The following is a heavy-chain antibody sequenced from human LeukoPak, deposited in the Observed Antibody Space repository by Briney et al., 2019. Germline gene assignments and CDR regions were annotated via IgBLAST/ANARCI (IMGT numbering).Heavy chain of an antibody. D-gene: IGHD2-15*01. CDR1: GFTFSSYA. J-gene: IGHJ4*02. V-gene: IGHV3-23*01. Sequence: GGSLRLSCAASGFTFSSYAMSWVRQAPGKGLEWVSGISGSGGGTYYADSVKGRFTISRDNSKNTLYLQMSSLRAEDTAIYYCAKEQWLLRFPRFGPFDYWGQGTLVTVSS. CDR2: ISGSGGGT. CDR3: AKEQWLLRFPRFGPFDY.